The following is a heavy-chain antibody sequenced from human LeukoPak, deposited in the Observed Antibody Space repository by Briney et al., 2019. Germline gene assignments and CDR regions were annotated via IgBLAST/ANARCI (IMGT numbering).Heavy chain of an antibody. CDR1: GGSISSSTDS. J-gene: IGHJ6*03. V-gene: IGHV4-39*07. Sequence: SETLSLTCTVSGGSISSSTDSWGWIRQPPGKGLEWIGSIYYSGRSYYKVSLKSRVTISVDTSNNQFSLKLSSVTAADTALYYCARAPLSSAYLHYYSMDVWGKGTTVTVSS. CDR3: ARAPLSSAYLHYYSMDV. CDR2: IYYSGRS. D-gene: IGHD3-3*01.